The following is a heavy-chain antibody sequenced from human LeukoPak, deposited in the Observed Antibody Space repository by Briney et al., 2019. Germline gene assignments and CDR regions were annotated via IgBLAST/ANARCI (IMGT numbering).Heavy chain of an antibody. CDR3: AKDLYYGSGSFYCSDY. Sequence: PGGSLRLSCAASGFTFSTYGMHWVRQAPGKGLEWVAFIRYDGNNKYYADSVKGRFTISRDNSKNTLSLQMNSLRAEDTAVYYCAKDLYYGSGSFYCSDYWGQGTLVTVSS. V-gene: IGHV3-30*02. CDR1: GFTFSTYG. D-gene: IGHD3-10*01. CDR2: IRYDGNNK. J-gene: IGHJ4*02.